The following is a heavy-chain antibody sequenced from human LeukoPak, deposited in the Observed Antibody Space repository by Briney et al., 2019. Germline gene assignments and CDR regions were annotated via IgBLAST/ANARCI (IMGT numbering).Heavy chain of an antibody. CDR3: ARERYSSGWFDY. Sequence: GGSLRLSCAASGFTFSSYEMNWVRQAPGKGLEWVSAISGSGGRTYYGDSVKGRFTNSRDNSKNTVYLQMNSLRAEDTAVYYCARERYSSGWFDYWGQGTLVTVSS. V-gene: IGHV3-23*01. D-gene: IGHD6-19*01. J-gene: IGHJ4*02. CDR1: GFTFSSYE. CDR2: ISGSGGRT.